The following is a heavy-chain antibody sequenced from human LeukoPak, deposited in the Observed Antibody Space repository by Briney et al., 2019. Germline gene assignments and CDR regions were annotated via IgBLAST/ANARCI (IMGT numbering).Heavy chain of an antibody. D-gene: IGHD1-14*01. J-gene: IGHJ4*02. CDR3: ARATAETDH. CDR1: GYTFTGYY. V-gene: IGHV1-2*02. Sequence: ASVKVSCKASGYTFTGYYLHWVRQAPGQGLEWMGWLNPKTGDTRSAQKFQGRVTMTRDASISTFNMELSRLTSDDTAVYYCARATAETDHWGQGTLVTVSS. CDR2: LNPKTGDT.